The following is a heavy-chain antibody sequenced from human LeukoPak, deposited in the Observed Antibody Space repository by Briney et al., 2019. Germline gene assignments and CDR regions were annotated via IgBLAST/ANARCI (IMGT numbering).Heavy chain of an antibody. CDR1: GFTFSNYA. Sequence: GGSLRLSCAASGFTFSNYAMHWVRQAPGKGLEWVAVISYDASNKYYADSVKGRFTISRDNSKNTLYLQMNSLRAEDTAVYYCARDLGPGGYYYFDYWGQGTLVTVSS. CDR2: ISYDASNK. V-gene: IGHV3-30*04. D-gene: IGHD3-10*01. J-gene: IGHJ4*02. CDR3: ARDLGPGGYYYFDY.